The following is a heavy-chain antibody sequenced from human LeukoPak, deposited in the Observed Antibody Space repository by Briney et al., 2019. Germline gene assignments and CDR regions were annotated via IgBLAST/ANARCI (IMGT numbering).Heavy chain of an antibody. CDR1: GFTFSSYG. J-gene: IGHJ4*02. CDR2: IWYDGSNK. CDR3: ARVGRDYGDYVGAFDY. Sequence: GGSLRLSCAASGFTFSSYGMHWVRQAPGKGLEWVAVIWYDGSNKYYADSVKGRFTISRDNSKNTLYLQMNSLRAEDTAVYYCARVGRDYGDYVGAFDYWGQGTLVTVSS. D-gene: IGHD4-17*01. V-gene: IGHV3-33*01.